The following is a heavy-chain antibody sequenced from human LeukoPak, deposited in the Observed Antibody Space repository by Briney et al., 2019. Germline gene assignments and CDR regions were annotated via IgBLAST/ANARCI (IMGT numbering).Heavy chain of an antibody. CDR1: GYTFTDYY. CDR3: ARLGYYDSSGYYLFGKTAHRPYYFDY. J-gene: IGHJ4*02. CDR2: ISAYNGNT. D-gene: IGHD3-22*01. V-gene: IGHV1-18*04. Sequence: GASVKVSCKASGYTFTDYYIHWVRQAPGQGLEWMGWISAYNGNTNYAQKLQGRVTMTTDTSTSTAYMELRSLRSDDTAVYYCARLGYYDSSGYYLFGKTAHRPYYFDYWGQGTLVTVSS.